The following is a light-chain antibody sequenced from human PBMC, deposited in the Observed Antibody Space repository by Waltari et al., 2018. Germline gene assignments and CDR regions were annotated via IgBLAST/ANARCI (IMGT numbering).Light chain of an antibody. V-gene: IGLV3-19*01. J-gene: IGLJ1*01. CDR2: GKN. CDR3: NSRDSSGNHLV. Sequence: SSELTQDPAVSVALGQTVRITCQADSPRSYHASWYQQKPGQAPVFVIYGKNNRPSGIPDRFSGSSSGDTVTLTITGAQAEDEADYYCNSRDSSGNHLVFGPGTKVTVL. CDR1: SPRSYH.